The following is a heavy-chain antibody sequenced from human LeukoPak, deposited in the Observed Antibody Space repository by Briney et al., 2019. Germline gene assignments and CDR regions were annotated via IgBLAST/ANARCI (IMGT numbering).Heavy chain of an antibody. CDR1: GFTFSSYA. J-gene: IGHJ4*02. Sequence: PGGSLRLSCAASGFTFSSYAMSWVRQAPGKGLEWVSAISGSGGSTYYADSVKGRFTISRDNSKNTLYLQMNSLSAEDTAVYYCAKDQLLIAAAGYFDYWGQGTLVTVSS. CDR3: AKDQLLIAAAGYFDY. V-gene: IGHV3-23*01. D-gene: IGHD6-13*01. CDR2: ISGSGGST.